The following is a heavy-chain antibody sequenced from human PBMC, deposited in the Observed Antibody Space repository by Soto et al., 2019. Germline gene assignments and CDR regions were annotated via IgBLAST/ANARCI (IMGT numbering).Heavy chain of an antibody. Sequence: SETLSLTCTFSCGSIISGDYYWSWIRQPPGKGLEWIGYIYYSGSTYYNPSLKSRVTISVDTSKNQFSLKLSSVTAADTAVYYCARMYSYGLSWFDPWGQGTLVTVSS. J-gene: IGHJ5*02. D-gene: IGHD5-18*01. CDR1: CGSIISGDYY. V-gene: IGHV4-30-4*01. CDR2: IYYSGST. CDR3: ARMYSYGLSWFDP.